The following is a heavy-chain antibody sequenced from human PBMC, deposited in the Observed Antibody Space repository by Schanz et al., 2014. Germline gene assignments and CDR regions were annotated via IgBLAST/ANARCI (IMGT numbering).Heavy chain of an antibody. CDR2: ISVYNHNK. CDR1: GYIFINSG. D-gene: IGHD3-9*01. CDR3: AKAEYDILTDSYSRLDP. V-gene: IGHV1-18*01. Sequence: GFEVKKPGATVKVSCKASGYIFINSGISWVRQAPGQGLEWMGWISVYNHNKEYDQKFQGRVTMTTDTSTSTAYMALTDLRSDDAAVYYCAKAEYDILTDSYSRLDPWGQGTLVTVSS. J-gene: IGHJ5*02.